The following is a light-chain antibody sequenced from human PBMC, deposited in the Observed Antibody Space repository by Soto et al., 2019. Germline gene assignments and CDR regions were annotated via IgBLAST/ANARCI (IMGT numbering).Light chain of an antibody. CDR2: AAS. Sequence: DIQMTQSPSSLSASVGDRVTITCRASQSISSYLNWYQQKPGKAPKLLIYAASSLQSGVPSRFSGSGSGTYFTLTISSLQPEDFATYYCQQSYSTPPHTFGQGTKLEIK. J-gene: IGKJ2*01. V-gene: IGKV1-39*01. CDR3: QQSYSTPPHT. CDR1: QSISSY.